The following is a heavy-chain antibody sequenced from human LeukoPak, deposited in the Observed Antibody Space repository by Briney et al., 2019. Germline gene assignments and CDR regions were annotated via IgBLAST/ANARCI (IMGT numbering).Heavy chain of an antibody. J-gene: IGHJ3*02. V-gene: IGHV4-59*04. CDR1: GGSISSYY. CDR3: ARHVATGTWTFDI. CDR2: IFYSGSP. D-gene: IGHD1-1*01. Sequence: SETLSLTCTVSGGSISSYYWSWIRQPPGKGLDWIATIFYSGSPYYNPSLQSRVTISVDTSRNQFSLQLSSVTAADTAVYYCARHVATGTWTFDIWGQGTMVTVSS.